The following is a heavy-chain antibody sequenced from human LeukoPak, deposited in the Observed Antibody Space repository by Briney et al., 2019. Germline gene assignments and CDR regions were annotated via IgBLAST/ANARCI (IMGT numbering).Heavy chain of an antibody. D-gene: IGHD5-18*01. CDR2: IYTSGST. CDR1: GGSISRYY. J-gene: IGHJ4*02. Sequence: SETLSLTCTVSGGSISRYYRCWIRQPAGQGLEWIGRIYTSGSTNYNPSLKSRVSMSVDTSKNQFSLKLSSVTAEDTAIYYCARDSDSYGPDFDYWGQGTLVTVSS. CDR3: ARDSDSYGPDFDY. V-gene: IGHV4-4*07.